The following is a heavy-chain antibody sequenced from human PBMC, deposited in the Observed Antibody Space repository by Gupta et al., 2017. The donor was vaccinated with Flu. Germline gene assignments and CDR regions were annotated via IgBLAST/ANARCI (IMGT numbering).Heavy chain of an antibody. CDR3: AKSRSRQWLATQNPFDY. V-gene: IGHV4-38-2*01. D-gene: IGHD6-19*01. CDR2: IYHSGNT. J-gene: IGHJ4*02. CDR1: GYSISSGYY. Sequence: QVQLQESGPGLVKPSGTLSLTCAVSGYSISSGYYWGWIRQPPGKGLEWIGIIYHSGNTYYNPSLKSRVTISVDTSKNQFSLTLSSGTAADTAVYYCAKSRSRQWLATQNPFDYWGQGTLVTVSS.